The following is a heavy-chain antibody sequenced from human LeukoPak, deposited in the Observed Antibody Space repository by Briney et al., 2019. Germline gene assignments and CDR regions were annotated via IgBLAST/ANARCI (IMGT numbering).Heavy chain of an antibody. D-gene: IGHD7-27*01. J-gene: IGHJ4*02. CDR2: MSPASGNT. V-gene: IGHV1-8*01. CDR1: GYTFTSYD. Sequence: ASVKVSCKASGYTFTSYDLNWVRRAPGQGLEWMGWMSPASGNTGYAQEFQGRVTMTKDTSVSTAYMELNSLRSEDTAVYYCARGPPNWGFDSWGQGTLVTVSS. CDR3: ARGPPNWGFDS.